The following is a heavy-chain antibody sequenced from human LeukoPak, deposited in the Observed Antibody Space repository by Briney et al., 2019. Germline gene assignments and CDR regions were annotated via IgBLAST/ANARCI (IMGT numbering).Heavy chain of an antibody. Sequence: PSETLSLTCTVSGGSIRSSRFYWGWIRQPPGKGLEWIGSMSYSGSSYYSPSLKSRVTMSVDTSKNHFSLKLSSVTAADTAVYWCASVVVATGYYFDYWGQGTLVTVSS. CDR3: ASVVVATGYYFDY. CDR1: GGSIRSSRFY. V-gene: IGHV4-39*02. D-gene: IGHD5-12*01. CDR2: MSYSGSS. J-gene: IGHJ4*02.